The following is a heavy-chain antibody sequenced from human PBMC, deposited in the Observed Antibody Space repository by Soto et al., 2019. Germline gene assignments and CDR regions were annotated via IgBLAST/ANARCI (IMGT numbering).Heavy chain of an antibody. V-gene: IGHV4-30-4*01. CDR2: IYYSGST. CDR3: ARGTIPIFSSYNDERYFDY. D-gene: IGHD3-10*01. J-gene: IGHJ4*02. Sequence: PSETLSLTCTVSGGSISSGDYYWSWIRQPPGKGLEWIGYIYYSGSTYYNPSLKSRVTISVDTSKNQFSLKLSSVTAADTAVYYCARGTIPIFSSYNDERYFDYWGQGTLVTVSS. CDR1: GGSISSGDYY.